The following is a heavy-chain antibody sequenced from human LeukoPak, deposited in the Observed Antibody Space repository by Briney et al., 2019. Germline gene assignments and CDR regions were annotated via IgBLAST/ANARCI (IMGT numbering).Heavy chain of an antibody. J-gene: IGHJ6*02. D-gene: IGHD3-10*01. CDR1: GSTFSSYG. CDR3: AKDGLITMVRGVTKTYYYYGMDV. V-gene: IGHV3-30*18. CDR2: ISYDGSNK. Sequence: GRSLRLSCAASGSTFSSYGMHWVRQAPGKGLEWVAVISYDGSNKYYADSVKGRFTISRDNSKNTLYLQMNSLRAEDTAVYYCAKDGLITMVRGVTKTYYYYGMDVWGQGTTVTVSS.